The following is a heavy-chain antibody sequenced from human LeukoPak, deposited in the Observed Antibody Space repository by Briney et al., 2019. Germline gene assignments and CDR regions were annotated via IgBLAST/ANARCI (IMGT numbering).Heavy chain of an antibody. D-gene: IGHD6-19*01. Sequence: GASVKVSCKASGYTFTGYYMHWVRQAPGQGLEWMGWINPNSGGTNYAQKFQGRVTMTRDTSISTAYMELSRLRSDDTAVYYCARTKAVAGTGWFDPWGQGTLVTVSS. J-gene: IGHJ5*02. CDR2: INPNSGGT. CDR3: ARTKAVAGTGWFDP. V-gene: IGHV1-2*02. CDR1: GYTFTGYY.